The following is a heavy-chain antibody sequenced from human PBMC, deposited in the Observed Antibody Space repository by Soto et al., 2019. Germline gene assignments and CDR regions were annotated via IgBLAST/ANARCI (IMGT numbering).Heavy chain of an antibody. Sequence: SQTLSLTCAISGDSVSSNSAAWNWIRQSPSRGLEWLGRTYYRSKWYNDYAVSVKSRITINPDTSKNQFSLQLNSVTPEDTAVYYCARDLSRGIAVAGLYYYYYYGMDVWGQGTTVTVSS. CDR2: TYYRSKWYN. CDR3: ARDLSRGIAVAGLYYYYYYGMDV. D-gene: IGHD6-19*01. V-gene: IGHV6-1*01. CDR1: GDSVSSNSAA. J-gene: IGHJ6*02.